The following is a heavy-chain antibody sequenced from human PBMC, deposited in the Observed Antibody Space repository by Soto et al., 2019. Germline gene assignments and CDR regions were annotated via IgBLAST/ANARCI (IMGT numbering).Heavy chain of an antibody. CDR1: GFTFSSYG. CDR2: ISYDGSNK. CDR3: ARDLGYYESDGYFDY. Sequence: PGGSLRLSCAASGFTFSSYGMHWVRQAPGKGLEWVAVISYDGSNKYYADSVKGRFTISRDNSKNTLYLQMNSLRAEDTAVYYCARDLGYYESDGYFDYWGQGALVTVSS. D-gene: IGHD3-22*01. V-gene: IGHV3-30*03. J-gene: IGHJ4*02.